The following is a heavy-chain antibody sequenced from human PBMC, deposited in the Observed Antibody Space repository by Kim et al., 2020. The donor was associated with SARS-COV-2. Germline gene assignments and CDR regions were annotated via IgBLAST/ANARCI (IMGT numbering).Heavy chain of an antibody. V-gene: IGHV3-23*01. Sequence: GGSLRLSCAASGFTFSSYAMSWVRQAPGKGLEWVSAISGSGGSTYYADSVKGRFTISRDNSKNTLYLQMNSLRAEDTAVYYCAKEFKQWLERGYWFDPWGQGTLVTVSS. J-gene: IGHJ5*02. CDR3: AKEFKQWLERGYWFDP. D-gene: IGHD6-19*01. CDR1: GFTFSSYA. CDR2: ISGSGGST.